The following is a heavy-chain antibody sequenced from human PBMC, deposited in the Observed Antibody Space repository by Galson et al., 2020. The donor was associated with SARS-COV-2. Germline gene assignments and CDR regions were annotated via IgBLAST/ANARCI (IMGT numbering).Heavy chain of an antibody. V-gene: IGHV4-59*01. D-gene: IGHD3-10*01. CDR3: ARGRFTSHFDY. CDR1: GGSISSYY. CDR2: IYYSGST. Sequence: SQTLSLTCTVSGGSISSYYWSWIRQPPGKGLEWIGYIYYSGSTNYNPSLKSRVTISVDTSKNQFSLKLSSVTAADTAVYYCARGRFTSHFDYWGQGTLVTVSS. J-gene: IGHJ4*02.